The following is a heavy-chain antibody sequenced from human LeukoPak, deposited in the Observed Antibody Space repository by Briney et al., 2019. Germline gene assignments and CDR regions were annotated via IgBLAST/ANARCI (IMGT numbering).Heavy chain of an antibody. D-gene: IGHD3-22*01. CDR2: ISSSGSAI. J-gene: IGHJ4*02. CDR3: AREQLSFFDSSGYFDH. V-gene: IGHV3-48*03. CDR1: GFTFSSYE. Sequence: GGSLRLSCAASGFTFSSYEMNWVRQAPGKGLEWVSFISSSGSAIHYADSVRGRFTLSRDNAKNSLFLQMSRLRAEDTAVYYCAREQLSFFDSSGYFDHWGQGTLVTVSS.